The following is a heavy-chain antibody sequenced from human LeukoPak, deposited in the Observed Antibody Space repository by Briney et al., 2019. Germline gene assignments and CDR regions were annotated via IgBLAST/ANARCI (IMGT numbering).Heavy chain of an antibody. V-gene: IGHV3-48*01. J-gene: IGHJ6*02. CDR3: ARDMVRGVLPYYYYYGMDV. Sequence: GGSLRLSCAASGFTFSSYSMNWVRQAPGKGLEWVSYISSSSSTIYYADSVKGRFTISRDSAKNSLYLQMNSLRAEDTAVYYCARDMVRGVLPYYYYYGMDVWGQGTTVTVSS. CDR2: ISSSSSTI. CDR1: GFTFSSYS. D-gene: IGHD3-10*01.